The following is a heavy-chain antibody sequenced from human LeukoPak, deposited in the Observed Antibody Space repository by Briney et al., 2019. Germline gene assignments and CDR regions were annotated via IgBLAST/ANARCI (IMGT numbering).Heavy chain of an antibody. CDR1: GGSISSGGYY. J-gene: IGHJ4*02. V-gene: IGHV4-31*03. CDR2: IYYSGST. D-gene: IGHD4-17*01. Sequence: SETLSLTCTVSGGSISSGGYYWSWIRQHPGKGLEWIGYIYYSGSTYYNPSLKSRVTISVDTSKNQFSLKLSSVTAADTAVYYCASLSYGDSEGYFDYWGQGTLVTVSS. CDR3: ASLSYGDSEGYFDY.